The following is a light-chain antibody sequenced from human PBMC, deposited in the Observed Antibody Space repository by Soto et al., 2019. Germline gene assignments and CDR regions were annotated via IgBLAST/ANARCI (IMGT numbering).Light chain of an antibody. Sequence: QSALTQPASVSGSHGQSINISCTGTSSDVGAYDYVSWYQQHPGEVPKHMIFDVSDRPSGVSNRFSSSKSGNTASLTISGLQAEDEADYYCSSFTTSTSYVFGTGTKLTVL. V-gene: IGLV2-14*03. J-gene: IGLJ1*01. CDR1: SSDVGAYDY. CDR2: DVS. CDR3: SSFTTSTSYV.